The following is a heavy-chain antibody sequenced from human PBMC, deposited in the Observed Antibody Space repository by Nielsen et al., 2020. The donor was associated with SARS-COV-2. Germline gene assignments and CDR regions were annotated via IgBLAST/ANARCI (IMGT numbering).Heavy chain of an antibody. D-gene: IGHD3-16*01. V-gene: IGHV3-30*18. CDR1: GFTFSNYG. CDR3: AKAGVMITFGGDVDYFES. CDR2: ISYDRSNI. J-gene: IGHJ4*02. Sequence: GESLKISCAAYGFTFSNYGMHWVRQAPGQGLEWVAAISYDRSNIYYADSVKGRFTISRDSSRNTLNLHMNSLRSEDTAVYYCAKAGVMITFGGDVDYFESWGQGTLVTVSS.